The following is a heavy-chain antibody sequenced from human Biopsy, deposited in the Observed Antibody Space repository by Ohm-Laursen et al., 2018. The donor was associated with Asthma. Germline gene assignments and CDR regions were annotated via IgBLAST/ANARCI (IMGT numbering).Heavy chain of an antibody. CDR3: ATPPVGSISYFDS. V-gene: IGHV1-69*13. Sequence: GASVKVSCKASGGTFSTFTITWVRQAPGQALEWMGGILPMLGTANYAQKFQGRVTITADESTTTASMELSSLRSEDTAVYFCATPPVGSISYFDSWGQGTLVTVSS. D-gene: IGHD1-26*01. J-gene: IGHJ4*02. CDR1: GGTFSTFT. CDR2: ILPMLGTA.